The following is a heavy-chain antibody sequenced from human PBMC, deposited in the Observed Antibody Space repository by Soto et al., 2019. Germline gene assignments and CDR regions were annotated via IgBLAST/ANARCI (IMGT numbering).Heavy chain of an antibody. J-gene: IGHJ4*02. Sequence: ASVKVSCKASGGTFSSYAISWVRQAPGQGLEWMGGIIPIFGTANYAQKFQGRVTITADESTSTAYMELSSLRSEDTAVYYCARDYDFWSGYFRPLGYWGQGTLVTVSS. CDR2: IIPIFGTA. D-gene: IGHD3-3*01. V-gene: IGHV1-69*13. CDR3: ARDYDFWSGYFRPLGY. CDR1: GGTFSSYA.